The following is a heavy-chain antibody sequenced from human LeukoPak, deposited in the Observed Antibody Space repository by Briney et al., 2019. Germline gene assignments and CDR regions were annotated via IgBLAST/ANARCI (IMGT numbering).Heavy chain of an antibody. V-gene: IGHV3-7*01. CDR3: ARNAWKSSDSGRGRMDV. J-gene: IGHJ6*02. CDR2: IKEDGSDK. Sequence: GGSLRLSCAASGFTFSNYWMDWVRQSPGKGLEWVANIKEDGSDKYYVDSVKARFTISRDDAKESLYLQMNSLRAEDTAVYCCARNAWKSSDSGRGRMDVWGQGTSVTVSS. D-gene: IGHD3-10*01. CDR1: GFTFSNYW.